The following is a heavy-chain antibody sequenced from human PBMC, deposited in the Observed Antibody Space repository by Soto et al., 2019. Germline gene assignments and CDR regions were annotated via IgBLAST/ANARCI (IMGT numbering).Heavy chain of an antibody. D-gene: IGHD2-21*01. V-gene: IGHV3-23*01. CDR3: AKDAKIVGWLPTSCYFDF. Sequence: EVQVLESGGGLAQPGRSLRLSCAVSGLSFSSYAMTWVRQSPGKGLEWVSSISRSGNSTYSADSVRGRFTISRDNPKNTLDLKRNSRRAEDTAVYYCAKDAKIVGWLPTSCYFDFGGQGTLVTVSS. CDR1: GLSFSSYA. J-gene: IGHJ4*02. CDR2: ISRSGNST.